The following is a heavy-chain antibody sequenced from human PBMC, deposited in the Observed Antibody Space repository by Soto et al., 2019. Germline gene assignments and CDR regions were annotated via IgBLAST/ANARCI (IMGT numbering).Heavy chain of an antibody. J-gene: IGHJ6*02. V-gene: IGHV5-10-1*01. Sequence: GESLKISCKGSGYSFTSYWISWVRQMPGKGLEWMGRIDPSDSYTNYSPSFQGHVTISADKSISTAYLQWSSLKASDTAIYYCARQSYSSSWYHQYYYGMDVWGQGTTVTVS. CDR1: GYSFTSYW. CDR2: IDPSDSYT. CDR3: ARQSYSSSWYHQYYYGMDV. D-gene: IGHD6-13*01.